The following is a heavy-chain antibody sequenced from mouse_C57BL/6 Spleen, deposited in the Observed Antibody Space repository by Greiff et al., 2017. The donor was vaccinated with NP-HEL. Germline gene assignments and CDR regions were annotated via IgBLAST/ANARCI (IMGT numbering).Heavy chain of an antibody. V-gene: IGHV1-19*01. CDR1: GYTFTDYY. CDR3: ARPRDESYAMDY. Sequence: VQLQQSGPVLVKPGASVKMSCKASGYTFTDYYMNWVKQSHGKSLEWIGVINPYNGGTSYNQKVKGKATLTVDKSSSTAYMELNSLTSEDSAVYYCARPRDESYAMDYWGQGTSVTVSS. D-gene: IGHD3-3*01. CDR2: INPYNGGT. J-gene: IGHJ4*01.